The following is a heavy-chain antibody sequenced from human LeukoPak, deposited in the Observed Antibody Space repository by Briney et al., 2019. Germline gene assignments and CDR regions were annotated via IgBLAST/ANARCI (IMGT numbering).Heavy chain of an antibody. D-gene: IGHD5-18*01. Sequence: GGSLRLSCAASGFTFSSYSMNWVRQAPGKGLEWVSSISSSSSYIYYADSVKGRFTISRDNAKNSLYLQMNRLRAEDTAVYYCARDHGYSYGFDYWGQGTLVTVSS. CDR3: ARDHGYSYGFDY. CDR2: ISSSSSYI. CDR1: GFTFSSYS. V-gene: IGHV3-21*01. J-gene: IGHJ4*02.